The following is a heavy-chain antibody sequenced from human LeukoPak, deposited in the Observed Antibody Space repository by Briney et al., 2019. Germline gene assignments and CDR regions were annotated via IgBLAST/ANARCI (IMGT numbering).Heavy chain of an antibody. CDR1: GGSISSSSYY. J-gene: IGHJ4*02. V-gene: IGHV4-39*01. CDR3: ARLLVVPAATRIVRYFDY. CDR2: MYHSGST. Sequence: SETLSLTCTVSGGSISSSSYYWGWIRQPTGKGLEWIGSMYHSGSTYYNPSLKSRVTISVDTSKNQFSLKLSSVTAADTAVDYCARLLVVPAATRIVRYFDYWGQGTLVTVSS. D-gene: IGHD2-2*01.